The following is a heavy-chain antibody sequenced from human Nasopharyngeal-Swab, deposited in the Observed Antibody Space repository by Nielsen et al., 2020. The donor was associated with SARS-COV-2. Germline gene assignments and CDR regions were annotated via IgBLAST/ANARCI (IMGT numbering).Heavy chain of an antibody. CDR2: IYYSGST. V-gene: IGHV4-61*01. J-gene: IGHJ4*02. CDR3: ARRGRASWGPAGNSGGYFDY. CDR1: GGSISSSSYY. Sequence: SETLSLTCTVSGGSISSSSYYWSWIRQPPGKGLEWIGYIYYSGSTNYNPSLKSRVTISVDTSKNQFSLKLSSVTAADTAVYYCARRGRASWGPAGNSGGYFDYWGQGTLVTVSS. D-gene: IGHD2/OR15-2a*01.